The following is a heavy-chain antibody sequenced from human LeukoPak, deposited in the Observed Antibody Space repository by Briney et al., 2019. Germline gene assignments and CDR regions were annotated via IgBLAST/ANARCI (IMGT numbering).Heavy chain of an antibody. CDR3: ARVADHFHWYLDL. J-gene: IGHJ2*01. CDR2: LYSGSST. CDR1: GFTVSTNY. Sequence: GGSLRLSCAASGFTVSTNYMNWVRQAPGKGLEWVSILYSGSSTYYADSVEGRFIVSRDSSKNTLSLQMNDLGAEDTAVYYCARVADHFHWYLDLWGRGTLVTVSS. V-gene: IGHV3-53*01. D-gene: IGHD3-3*02.